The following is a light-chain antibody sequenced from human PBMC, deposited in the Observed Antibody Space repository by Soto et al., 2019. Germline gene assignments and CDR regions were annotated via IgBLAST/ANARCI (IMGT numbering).Light chain of an antibody. V-gene: IGLV2-14*03. Sequence: QSVLTQPASVSGSPGQSITISCTGTSSDVSGYDFVSWFQQHPGKAPKLMIYDVTNRPSGVSDRFSGSKSANTASLTISGLQAEDEADYYCRSYISSSTLEVFGTGTKLTVL. CDR1: SSDVSGYDF. CDR3: RSYISSSTLEV. CDR2: DVT. J-gene: IGLJ1*01.